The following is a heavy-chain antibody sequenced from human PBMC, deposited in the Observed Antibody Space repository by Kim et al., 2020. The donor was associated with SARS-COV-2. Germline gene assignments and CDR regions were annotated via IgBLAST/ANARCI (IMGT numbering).Heavy chain of an antibody. J-gene: IGHJ4*02. V-gene: IGHV3-30-3*01. D-gene: IGHD2-2*01. Sequence: GSNKYYADSVKGRFTISRDNSKNTLYLQMNSLRAEDTAVYYCASWVPEDYWGQGTLVTVSS. CDR2: GSNK. CDR3: ASWVPEDY.